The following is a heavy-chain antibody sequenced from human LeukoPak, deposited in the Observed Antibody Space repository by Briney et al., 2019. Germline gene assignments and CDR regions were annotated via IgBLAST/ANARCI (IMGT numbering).Heavy chain of an antibody. J-gene: IGHJ4*02. D-gene: IGHD5-18*01. CDR3: ARLNLGYGYFLEATKRDY. CDR1: GFTFSKYP. CDR2: ISYDVGSNT. Sequence: GGSLRLSCAASGFTFSKYPMHWVRQAPGKGLEWVAVISYDVGSNTYYADSVKGRFTISRDNSKNTLYLQMNSLRAEDPAVYYCARLNLGYGYFLEATKRDYWGQGTLVTVSS. V-gene: IGHV3-30-3*01.